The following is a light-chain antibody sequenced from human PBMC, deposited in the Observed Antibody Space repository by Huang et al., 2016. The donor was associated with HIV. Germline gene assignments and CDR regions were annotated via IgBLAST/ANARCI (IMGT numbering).Light chain of an antibody. CDR2: GAS. CDR3: QQYGTLLT. Sequence: EIVLTQSPGPLSLSPGERATLSCRASQSVSNNYLAWYQQKPGQAPRLLIYGASSRASGIPDRFSGSGSGTGFTLTISRLEAEDFAVYFCQQYGTLLTFGGGTKVEI. CDR1: QSVSNNY. V-gene: IGKV3-20*01. J-gene: IGKJ4*01.